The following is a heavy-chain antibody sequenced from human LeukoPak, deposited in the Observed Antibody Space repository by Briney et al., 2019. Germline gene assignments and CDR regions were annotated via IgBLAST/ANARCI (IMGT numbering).Heavy chain of an antibody. CDR3: ARHGGAAYYYYAVDD. CDR1: GGTFSSYA. CDR2: IIPILGIA. V-gene: IGHV1-69*04. Sequence: GASVKVSCKASGGTFSSYAISWVRQAPGQGLEWMGRIIPILGIANYAQKFQGRVTITADKSTSTAYMELSSLRSEDTAVYYCARHGGAAYYYYAVDDWGQGTTVTVSS. J-gene: IGHJ6*02. D-gene: IGHD2-21*01.